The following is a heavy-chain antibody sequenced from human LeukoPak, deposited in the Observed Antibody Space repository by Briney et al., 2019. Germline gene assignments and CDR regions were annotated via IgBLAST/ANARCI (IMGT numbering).Heavy chain of an antibody. J-gene: IGHJ5*02. Sequence: GSVKVSCKASGYTFTGYYMHWVRQAPGQGLEWMGWINPNSGGTNYAQKFQGRVTMTRDTSISTAYMELSRLRSDDTAVYYCARVPNYYDSSGYSTFDPWGQGTLVTASS. D-gene: IGHD3-22*01. V-gene: IGHV1-2*02. CDR1: GYTFTGYY. CDR3: ARVPNYYDSSGYSTFDP. CDR2: INPNSGGT.